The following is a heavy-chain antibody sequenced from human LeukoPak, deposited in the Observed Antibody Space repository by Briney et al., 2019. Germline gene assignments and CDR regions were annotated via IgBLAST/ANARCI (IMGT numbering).Heavy chain of an antibody. CDR3: ARYTEYYFDY. CDR2: MKRDGSEV. D-gene: IGHD2-2*02. V-gene: IGHV3-7*01. CDR1: GFTFSTYW. Sequence: GGSLRLSCAASGFTFSTYWMTLVRQAPGKGLEWVANMKRDGSEVYYANSVKGHFTISRDNAKNSLYLQMNSLRAEDTAVYYCARYTEYYFDYWGQGTLVTVSS. J-gene: IGHJ4*02.